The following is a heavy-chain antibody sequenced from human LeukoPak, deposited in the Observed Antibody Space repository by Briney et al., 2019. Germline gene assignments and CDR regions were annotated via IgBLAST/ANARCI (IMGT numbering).Heavy chain of an antibody. V-gene: IGHV4-34*01. CDR2: DNHRGST. D-gene: IGHD2-21*01. CDR3: ASLFSLDV. Sequence: SETLSLTCAVYGGSLSGYYWSWFRQPPGKGLEWIGEDNHRGSTNYNPSLKSRVTISVDTSKNQFSLKLSSVTAADTAVYYCASLFSLDVWGKGTTVTVSS. CDR1: GGSLSGYY. J-gene: IGHJ6*04.